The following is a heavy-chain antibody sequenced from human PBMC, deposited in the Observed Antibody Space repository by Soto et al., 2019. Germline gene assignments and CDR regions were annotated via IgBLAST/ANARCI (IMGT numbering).Heavy chain of an antibody. CDR1: GYTFTSYY. D-gene: IGHD6-19*01. CDR2: INPSGGST. Sequence: GASVKVSCKASGYTFTSYYMHWVRQAPGQGLEWMGIINPSGGSTSYAQKFQGRVTMTRDTSTSTVYMELSSLRSEDTAVYYCARDSTRTSSSRWQKWYYYGMDVWGQGTTVTVSS. CDR3: ARDSTRTSSSRWQKWYYYGMDV. V-gene: IGHV1-46*01. J-gene: IGHJ6*02.